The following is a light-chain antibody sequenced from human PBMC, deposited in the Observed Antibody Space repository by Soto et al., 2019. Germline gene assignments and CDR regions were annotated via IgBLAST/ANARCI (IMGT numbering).Light chain of an antibody. CDR2: LGS. CDR1: QSLLHSNGYYY. J-gene: IGKJ2*01. CDR3: MQALQTPT. Sequence: DIVMTQSPLSLPVTPGEPASISCRSSQSLLHSNGYYYLDWYLQKPGQSPQLLIYLGSNRASGVHDRFSGSGSGTDFTLKISRVEAEDVGVYYCMQALQTPTFGQGTKLEIK. V-gene: IGKV2-28*01.